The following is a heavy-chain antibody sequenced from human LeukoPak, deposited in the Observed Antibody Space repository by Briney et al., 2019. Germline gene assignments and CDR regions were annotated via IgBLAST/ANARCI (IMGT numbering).Heavy chain of an antibody. Sequence: KTGESLKISCKGSGYSFTSYWIGWVLQMPGKGLEWMGIIYPGDSDTRYSPSFQGQVTISADKSISTAYLQWSSLKASDTAMYYCARQKSVAATRYYYYGMDVWGQGTTVTVSS. D-gene: IGHD2-15*01. CDR1: GYSFTSYW. CDR2: IYPGDSDT. CDR3: ARQKSVAATRYYYYGMDV. J-gene: IGHJ6*02. V-gene: IGHV5-51*01.